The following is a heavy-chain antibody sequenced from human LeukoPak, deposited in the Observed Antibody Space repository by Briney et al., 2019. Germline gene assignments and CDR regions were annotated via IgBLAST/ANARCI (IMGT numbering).Heavy chain of an antibody. CDR2: ISGSGDTT. V-gene: IGHV3-23*01. CDR1: RFTFSHHA. Sequence: PGGSLRLSCAASRFTFSHHAMTWVRQAPGKGLEWVSGISGSGDTTYYADSEKGRFTISRDNSRNTAYLQMNSLRAEDTAVYFCARESFRALAGYLDYWGQGSLVTVSS. J-gene: IGHJ4*02. CDR3: ARESFRALAGYLDY. D-gene: IGHD6-19*01.